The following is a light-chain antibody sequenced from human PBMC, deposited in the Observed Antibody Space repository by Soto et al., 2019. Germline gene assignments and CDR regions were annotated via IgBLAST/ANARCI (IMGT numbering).Light chain of an antibody. CDR3: AACNDSLSGMV. J-gene: IGLJ2*01. Sequence: QSVLTQPPSASGTPGQRVTISCSGSSSNIGSNYVYWYQQLPGTAPKLLIYRNNQRPSGVPDRFSGSKSGTSASLAISGVRSEDEADYYCAACNDSLSGMVLGGGTKHTVL. V-gene: IGLV1-47*01. CDR1: SSNIGSNY. CDR2: RNN.